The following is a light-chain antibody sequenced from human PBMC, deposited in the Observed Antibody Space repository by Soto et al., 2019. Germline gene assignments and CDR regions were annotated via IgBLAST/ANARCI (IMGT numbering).Light chain of an antibody. Sequence: QAVVTQEPSLTVSPGGTVTFTCGSSTGAVTSGHYPYWFQQKPGQAPRTLTYDTSKKYSWTPARFSGSLLGGKAALTLSGAQPEDEAEYFCLLYCSGNGMIFGGGTKLTVL. V-gene: IGLV7-46*01. J-gene: IGLJ2*01. CDR1: TGAVTSGHY. CDR2: DTS. CDR3: LLYCSGNGMI.